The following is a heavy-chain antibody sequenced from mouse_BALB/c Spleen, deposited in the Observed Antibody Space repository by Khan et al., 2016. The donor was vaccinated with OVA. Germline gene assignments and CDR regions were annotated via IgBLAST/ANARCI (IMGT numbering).Heavy chain of an antibody. CDR3: ARKNYYGYAVDK. V-gene: IGHV3-2*02. CDR2: ISYSGST. Sequence: EVKLLESGPGLVKPSQSLSLTCTVTGYSITTNYAWDWIRQFPGNKLEWMGYISYSGSTSYNPSLKCRISITRDTSKNQFFLQLNSVTTEDTATYYCARKNYYGYAVDKWGQGTSVTVSS. D-gene: IGHD1-1*01. CDR1: GYSITTNYA. J-gene: IGHJ4*01.